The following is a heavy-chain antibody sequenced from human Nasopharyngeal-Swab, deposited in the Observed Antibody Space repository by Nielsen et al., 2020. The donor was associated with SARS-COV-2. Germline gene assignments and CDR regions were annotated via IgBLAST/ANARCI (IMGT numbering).Heavy chain of an antibody. CDR2: LSSSGSIA. D-gene: IGHD5-18*01. Sequence: GESLKISCEASGFTFGSYTMNWVRQAPGTGLEWVSFLSSSGSIAYYADSVKGRFTISRDNANNSLYLQMNSLRADDTAVYYCVRDGALIQLWLLPHALDIWGQGTLVTVSS. J-gene: IGHJ3*02. CDR1: GFTFGSYT. V-gene: IGHV3-48*04. CDR3: VRDGALIQLWLLPHALDI.